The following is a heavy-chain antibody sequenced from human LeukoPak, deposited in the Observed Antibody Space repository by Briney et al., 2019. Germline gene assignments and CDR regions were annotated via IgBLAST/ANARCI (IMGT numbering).Heavy chain of an antibody. CDR1: GDSVSSNGAA. D-gene: IGHD1-14*01. J-gene: IGHJ5*02. CDR3: TRDATRTGWFDP. V-gene: IGHV6-1*01. Sequence: SQTLSLTCAISGDSVSSNGAAWNWIRQSPSRGLEWLGRTYYRSEWFTDYAVSMRSRITVNPDTSKNQISLQLNSMTPEDTAIYYCTRDATRTGWFDPWGQGTLVTVSS. CDR2: TYYRSEWFT.